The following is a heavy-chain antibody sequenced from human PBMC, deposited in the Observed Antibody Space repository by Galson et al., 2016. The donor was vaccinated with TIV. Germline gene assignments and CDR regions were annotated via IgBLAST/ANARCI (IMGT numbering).Heavy chain of an antibody. CDR2: ISFDRRDR. V-gene: IGHV3-33*05. CDR1: GFTFSSYD. CDR3: ARQWQSYFFDY. D-gene: IGHD6-19*01. Sequence: SLRLSCAASGFTFSSYDIHWVRQAPGKGLEWVAIISFDRRDRYYGDSVKGRFTISRDNSKNTLYLQMSSLTAEDTAVYYCARQWQSYFFDYWGQGTLVTVSS. J-gene: IGHJ4*02.